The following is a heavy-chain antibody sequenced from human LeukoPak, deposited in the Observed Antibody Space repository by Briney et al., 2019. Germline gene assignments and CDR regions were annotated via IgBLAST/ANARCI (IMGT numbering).Heavy chain of an antibody. D-gene: IGHD3-10*01. V-gene: IGHV3-30*03. Sequence: GGSLRLSCAASGFTFSSYGMHWVRQARGKGLEWVAVISYDGSNKYYADSVKGRFTISRDNSKNTLYLQMNSLRAEDTAVYYCVTSWVRQPRDVWGQGILVTVSS. J-gene: IGHJ4*02. CDR2: ISYDGSNK. CDR1: GFTFSSYG. CDR3: VTSWVRQPRDV.